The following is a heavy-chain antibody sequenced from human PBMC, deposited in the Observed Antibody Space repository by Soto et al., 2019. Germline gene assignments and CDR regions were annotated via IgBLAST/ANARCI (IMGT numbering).Heavy chain of an antibody. D-gene: IGHD3-10*01. CDR3: ARDFGSGSYYHRCPDY. Sequence: QVQLVESGGGVVQPGRSLRLSCAASGFTLSSYGMHWVRQAPGRGLEWVAVIWYDGSNKYYADSVKGRFTISRDNSKNTLYLQMNSLRAEDTAVYYCARDFGSGSYYHRCPDYWGQGTLVTVSS. J-gene: IGHJ4*02. V-gene: IGHV3-33*01. CDR2: IWYDGSNK. CDR1: GFTLSSYG.